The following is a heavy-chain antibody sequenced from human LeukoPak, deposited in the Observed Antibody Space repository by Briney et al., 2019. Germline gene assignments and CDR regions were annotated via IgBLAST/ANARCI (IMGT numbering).Heavy chain of an antibody. D-gene: IGHD3-22*01. CDR3: ARVDDSSGHLDY. CDR2: ISGSGGST. CDR1: GFTFSSYA. Sequence: GGSLRLSCAASGFTFSSYAMSWVRQAPGKGLEWVSAISGSGGSTYYADSVKGRFTISRDNSKNTLYLQMNSLRAEDTAVYYCARVDDSSGHLDYWGRGTLVTVSS. V-gene: IGHV3-23*01. J-gene: IGHJ4*02.